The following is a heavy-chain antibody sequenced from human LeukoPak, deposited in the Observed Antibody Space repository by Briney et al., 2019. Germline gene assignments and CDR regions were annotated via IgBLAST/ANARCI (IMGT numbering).Heavy chain of an antibody. J-gene: IGHJ4*02. D-gene: IGHD1-26*01. CDR3: ATDRDEEWELLLDY. CDR2: FDPEDGET. CDR1: GYTLTELS. V-gene: IGHV1-24*01. Sequence: ASVKVSCKVSGYTLTELSMHWVRQAPGKGLEWMGGFDPEDGETICAQKFQGRVTMTEDTSTDTAYMELSSLRSEDTAVYYCATDRDEEWELLLDYWGQGTLVTVSS.